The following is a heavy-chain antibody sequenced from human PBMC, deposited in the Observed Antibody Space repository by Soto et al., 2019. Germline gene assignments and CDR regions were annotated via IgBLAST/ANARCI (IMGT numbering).Heavy chain of an antibody. CDR3: ARGYCSGGSCYSRFFDY. CDR2: IYYTGST. Sequence: PSETLSLTCTVSGGSISSYYWSWIRQPPGKGLEWIGYIYYTGSTNYNPSLKSRVTISVDTSKNQFSLKLSSVTAADTAVYYCARGYCSGGSCYSRFFDYWGQGTLVT. CDR1: GGSISSYY. J-gene: IGHJ4*02. V-gene: IGHV4-59*08. D-gene: IGHD2-15*01.